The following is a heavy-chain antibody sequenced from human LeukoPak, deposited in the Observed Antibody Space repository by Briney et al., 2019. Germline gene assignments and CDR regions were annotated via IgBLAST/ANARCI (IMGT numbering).Heavy chain of an antibody. CDR2: MSPNSGDT. CDR1: GGTFSSTT. V-gene: IGHV1-8*01. CDR3: ARGPPNWGYDY. J-gene: IGHJ4*02. Sequence: ASVKVSCKASGGTFSSTTINWVRQATGQRPEWMGWMSPNSGDTGYAQKFQDRVTMTRNTSISTAYMELSSLRSDDTAVYYCARGPPNWGYDYWGPGTLVTVSS. D-gene: IGHD7-27*01.